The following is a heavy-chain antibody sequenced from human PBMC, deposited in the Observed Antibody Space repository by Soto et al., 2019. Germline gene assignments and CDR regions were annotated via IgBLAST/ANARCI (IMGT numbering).Heavy chain of an antibody. CDR3: ARDRRGYSYGVFDY. J-gene: IGHJ4*02. D-gene: IGHD5-18*01. CDR1: GGSISSYY. Sequence: SETLSLTCTVSGGSISSYYWSWIRQPAGKGLEWIGRIYTSGSTNYNPSLKSRVTMSVDTSKNQFSLKLSSVTAADTAVYYCARDRRGYSYGVFDYRGQGTLVTVSS. CDR2: IYTSGST. V-gene: IGHV4-4*07.